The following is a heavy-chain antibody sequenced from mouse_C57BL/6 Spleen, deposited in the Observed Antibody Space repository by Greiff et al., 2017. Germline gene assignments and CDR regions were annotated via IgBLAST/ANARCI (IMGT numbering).Heavy chain of an antibody. Sequence: QVQLQQPGAELVRPGSSVKLSCKASGYTFTSYWMHWVKQRPIQGLEWIGNIDPSDSETHYNQKFKDKATLTVDKYSSTAYMQLSRLTSENSAVYYGARSNYYGSTPYAMDYWGQGASVTVSS. CDR3: ARSNYYGSTPYAMDY. V-gene: IGHV1-52*01. D-gene: IGHD1-1*01. CDR1: GYTFTSYW. CDR2: IDPSDSET. J-gene: IGHJ4*01.